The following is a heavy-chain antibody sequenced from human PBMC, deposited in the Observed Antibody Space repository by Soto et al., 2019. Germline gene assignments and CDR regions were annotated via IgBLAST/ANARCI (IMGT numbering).Heavy chain of an antibody. CDR2: IYYSGST. V-gene: IGHV4-31*03. Sequence: SETLSLTCTVSGGSINSGGYSWTWIRQHPGKGLEWVGYIYYSGSTYYNKSLKSRVTISVDTSKNQFSLKLSSVTAADTAVYYCAREVVVFFDSVFYNWFDPWGQGALVTVFS. CDR3: AREVVVFFDSVFYNWFDP. D-gene: IGHD3-22*01. J-gene: IGHJ5*02. CDR1: GGSINSGGYS.